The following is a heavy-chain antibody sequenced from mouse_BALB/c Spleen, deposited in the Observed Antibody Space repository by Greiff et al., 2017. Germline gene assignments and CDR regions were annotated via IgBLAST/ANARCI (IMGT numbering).Heavy chain of an antibody. CDR3: ASERRRRYCAIDY. CDR2: ISHLAYSI. J-gene: IGHJ4*01. V-gene: IGHV5-15*02. Sequence: EVKAVESGGGLVQPGGSLKLSCAASGFTFSDYGMAWVRQTPGKGPEWVAFISHLAYSIYYAHTVTGLFTVSRENAKNTPYMEVSSLRTEDTAMYYCASERRRRYCAIDYWGQGTSVTVSS. CDR1: GFTFSDYG.